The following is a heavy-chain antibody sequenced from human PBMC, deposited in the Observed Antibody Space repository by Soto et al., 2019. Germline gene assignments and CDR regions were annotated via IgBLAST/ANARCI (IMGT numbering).Heavy chain of an antibody. D-gene: IGHD2-15*01. CDR3: ARGAGSPTYYYDMDV. V-gene: IGHV4-39*01. Sequence: GTPSETLSLTCTVSGDSISSSSYYWGWIRQPPGKGREWIGSIFYSGSTYYNPSLKSRVTISVDTSKNPFSLNLSSVTAAETAEYYCARGAGSPTYYYDMDVWGQGTTVTVSS. J-gene: IGHJ6*02. CDR2: IFYSGST. CDR1: GDSISSSSYY.